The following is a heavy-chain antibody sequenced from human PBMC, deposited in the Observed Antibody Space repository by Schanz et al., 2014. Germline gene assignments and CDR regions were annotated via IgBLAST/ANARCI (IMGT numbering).Heavy chain of an antibody. Sequence: VQLVESGGGLVQPGGSLRLSCVASGFTFNNYWMSWVRQAPGKGLEWVAVISRDASSRYYADSVKGRFTISRDNSTNSLHLQMNSLRVADTAVYYCAKDDTQVNGMDVWGQGTLVTVSS. J-gene: IGHJ6*02. V-gene: IGHV3-30*18. CDR1: GFTFNNYW. CDR2: ISRDASSR. CDR3: AKDDTQVNGMDV.